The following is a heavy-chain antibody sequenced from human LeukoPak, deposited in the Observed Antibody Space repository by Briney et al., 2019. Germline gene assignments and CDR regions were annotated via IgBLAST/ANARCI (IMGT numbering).Heavy chain of an antibody. CDR3: ARDMVRGVITSDAFDI. D-gene: IGHD3-10*01. V-gene: IGHV6-1*01. CDR2: TYYRSKWYN. CDR1: GDSVSSNSAA. Sequence: SQTLSLTCAISGDSVSSNSAAWNWIRQSPSRGLEWLGRTYYRSKWYNDYAVSVKSRITINPDTSKNQFSLQLNSVTPEDTAVYYCARDMVRGVITSDAFDIWGQGTVVTVSS. J-gene: IGHJ3*02.